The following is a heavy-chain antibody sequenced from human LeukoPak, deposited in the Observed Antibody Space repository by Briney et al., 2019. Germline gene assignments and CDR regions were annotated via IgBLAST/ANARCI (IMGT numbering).Heavy chain of an antibody. CDR1: GFTFSNYA. V-gene: IGHV3-23*01. D-gene: IGHD2-15*01. CDR3: AKFQMEYCSGASCHPFDY. Sequence: GGSLRLSCAASGFTFSNYAMTWVRQAPGKGLEWVSAISGSGGTTYYTDSVKGRFTVSRDNSKNMLYLQINSLRAEDTAIYYCAKFQMEYCSGASCHPFDYWGQGTLVTVSS. J-gene: IGHJ4*02. CDR2: ISGSGGTT.